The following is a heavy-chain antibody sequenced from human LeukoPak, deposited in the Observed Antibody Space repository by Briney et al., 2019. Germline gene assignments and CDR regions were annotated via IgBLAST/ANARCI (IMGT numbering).Heavy chain of an antibody. CDR3: VRDRAEGMATIIDAFDI. Sequence: GGSLRLSCVASGLTFSSNYMSWVRQAPGKGLEWVSVIYSGNSTYYADSVKRRFTISTDNSKNTLYLQMNSLRAEDTAVYYCVRDRAEGMATIIDAFDIWGQGTMVTVSS. D-gene: IGHD5-24*01. CDR1: GLTFSSNY. J-gene: IGHJ3*02. CDR2: IYSGNST. V-gene: IGHV3-66*01.